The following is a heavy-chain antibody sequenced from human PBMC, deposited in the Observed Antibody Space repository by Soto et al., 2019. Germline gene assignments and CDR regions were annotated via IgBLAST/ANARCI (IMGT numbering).Heavy chain of an antibody. V-gene: IGHV4-59*01. J-gene: IGHJ3*02. Sequence: ASETLSLTCTVSGGSISSYYWSWIRQPPGKGLEWIGYIYYSGTTNYNPSLKSRVTISVDTSKNQFSLKLSSVTAADTAVYYCASTYIVVVTDAFDIWGQGTVVTVSS. CDR2: IYYSGTT. D-gene: IGHD2-21*02. CDR1: GGSISSYY. CDR3: ASTYIVVVTDAFDI.